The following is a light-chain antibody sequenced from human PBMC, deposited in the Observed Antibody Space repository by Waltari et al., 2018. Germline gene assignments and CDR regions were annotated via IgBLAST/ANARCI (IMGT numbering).Light chain of an antibody. CDR3: NTRDISGDHLV. CDR1: GLRTFY. CDR2: DGD. J-gene: IGLJ1*01. V-gene: IGLV3-19*01. Sequence: SSEMTQDPAVSVALGQTVTITCQGGGLRTFYANWYQQKPGQAPLLVILDGDNRPSGIPDRFSGARSGNTASLTISGAQAEDEADYYCNTRDISGDHLVFGSGTKVTVL.